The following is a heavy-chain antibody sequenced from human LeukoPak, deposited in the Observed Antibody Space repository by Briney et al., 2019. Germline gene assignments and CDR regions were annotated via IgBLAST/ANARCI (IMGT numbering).Heavy chain of an antibody. CDR2: ISGSGGRGTT. CDR1: GFTFSNSV. Sequence: GGSLRLSCAASGFTFSNSVMTWVRQAPGKGLEWVSAISGSGGRGTTYYADSAKGRFTISRDSSKNTLYLQMNSLSAEDTAVYYCASRGSSSSSLNFQHWGQGTLVIVSS. CDR3: ASRGSSSSSLNFQH. V-gene: IGHV3-23*01. J-gene: IGHJ1*01. D-gene: IGHD6-13*01.